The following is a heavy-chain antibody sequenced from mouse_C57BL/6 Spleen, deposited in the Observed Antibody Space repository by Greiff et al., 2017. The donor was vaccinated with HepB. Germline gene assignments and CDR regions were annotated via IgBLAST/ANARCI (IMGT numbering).Heavy chain of an antibody. CDR3: ARDYYVSSYADAWFAY. Sequence: EVQLQQSGPVLVKPGASVKMSCKASGYTFTDYYMNWVKQSHGKSLEWIGVINPYNGGTSYNQKFKGKATLTVDKSSSTAYMERNSLTSEDSAVYDWARDYYVSSYADAWFAYWGQGTLVTVSA. J-gene: IGHJ3*01. D-gene: IGHD1-1*01. CDR1: GYTFTDYY. V-gene: IGHV1-19*01. CDR2: INPYNGGT.